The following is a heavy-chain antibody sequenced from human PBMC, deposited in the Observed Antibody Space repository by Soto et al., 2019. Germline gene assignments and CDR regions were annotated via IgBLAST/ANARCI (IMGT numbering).Heavy chain of an antibody. J-gene: IGHJ4*02. CDR2: IHYSGST. CDR1: GGSISRGDYT. Sequence: QVQLQESGPGLVKPSQTLSLTCTVSGGSISRGDYTWSWIRQPPGKGLEWIGYIHYSGSTYYNPSLTSRVTISVDTAKIQVSLKLSSATAAVTALYNWARMAVVYGDSWGQGTLVTVSS. V-gene: IGHV4-30-4*01. D-gene: IGHD6-19*01. CDR3: ARMAVVYGDS.